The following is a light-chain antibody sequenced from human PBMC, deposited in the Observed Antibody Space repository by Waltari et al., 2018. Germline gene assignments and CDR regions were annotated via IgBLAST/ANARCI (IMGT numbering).Light chain of an antibody. CDR3: QQYSSVPLT. CDR2: MAS. CDR1: QTISEW. J-gene: IGKJ4*01. V-gene: IGKV1-5*03. Sequence: DIQMTQSPSALSASVGDRVIITSRASQTISEWLAWYQQKPGESPNLLIYMASTLERGVPSRFSGSGDGTEFTLTISSVRPDDFGTYYCQQYSSVPLTFGGGTKVEIK.